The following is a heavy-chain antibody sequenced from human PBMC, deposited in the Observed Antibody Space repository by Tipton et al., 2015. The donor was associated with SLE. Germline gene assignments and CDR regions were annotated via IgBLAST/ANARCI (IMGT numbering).Heavy chain of an antibody. D-gene: IGHD3-22*01. J-gene: IGHJ4*02. CDR2: ISAYDDNT. CDR1: GGTFSSYT. V-gene: IGHV1-18*01. CDR3: ARGYYYDNSRYPTFYYFDY. Sequence: QVQLVQSGAEVKKPGSSVKVSCKASGGTFSSYTISWVRQAPGQGLEWMGRISAYDDNTNYAQKVQGRVTMTTDTSTSTAYLELRSLRSDDTAVYYCARGYYYDNSRYPTFYYFDYWGQGTLVTVSS.